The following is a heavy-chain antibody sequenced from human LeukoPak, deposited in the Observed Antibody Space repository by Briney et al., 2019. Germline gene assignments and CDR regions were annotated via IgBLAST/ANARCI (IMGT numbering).Heavy chain of an antibody. J-gene: IGHJ6*03. CDR3: AKDPGASVSGFYMDV. Sequence: PGGSLRLSCAASGSTFRNYGMHWVRQATGKGLEWVSFIWSDGNNRFYADSVKGRFTISRDNSKNMLYLQMDTLRAEDTALYYCAKDPGASVSGFYMDVWGKGTTVIVSS. D-gene: IGHD2-8*02. CDR2: IWSDGNNR. CDR1: GSTFRNYG. V-gene: IGHV3-30*02.